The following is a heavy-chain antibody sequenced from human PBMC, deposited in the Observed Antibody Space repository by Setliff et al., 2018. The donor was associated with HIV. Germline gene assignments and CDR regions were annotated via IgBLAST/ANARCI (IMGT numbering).Heavy chain of an antibody. D-gene: IGHD5-18*01. V-gene: IGHV3-30*18. CDR2: ISYDGSEK. CDR3: AKDQGHTAMAYVDY. CDR1: GFTFSTYG. Sequence: PGGSLRLSCAASGFTFSTYGMLWVRQAPGKGLEWVAVISYDGSEKYYTDSVKGRFTISRDNYKNTLYLQMNSLRAEDTAMYYCAKDQGHTAMAYVDYWGQGTLVTVSS. J-gene: IGHJ4*02.